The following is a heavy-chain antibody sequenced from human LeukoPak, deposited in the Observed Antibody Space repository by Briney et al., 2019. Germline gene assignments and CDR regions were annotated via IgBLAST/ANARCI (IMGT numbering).Heavy chain of an antibody. D-gene: IGHD3-3*01. CDR2: IFYSGST. V-gene: IGHV4-59*12. CDR3: ARGSQTGRVYYDFWSGYYRIDY. CDR1: GGSISSYY. Sequence: PSETLSLTCTVSGGSISSYYWSWIRQPPGKGLEWIGYIFYSGSTNYNPSLKSRVTISVDTSKNQFSLKLSSVTAADTAVYYCARGSQTGRVYYDFWSGYYRIDYWGQGTLVTVSS. J-gene: IGHJ4*02.